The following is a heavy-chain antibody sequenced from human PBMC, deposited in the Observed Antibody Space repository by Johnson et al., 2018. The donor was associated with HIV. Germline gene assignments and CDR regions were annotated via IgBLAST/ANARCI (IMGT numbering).Heavy chain of an antibody. CDR3: AKDLGDAVGTTHDAFDI. V-gene: IGHV3-30*18. CDR1: GFTFSSYW. Sequence: QVQLVESGGGLVQPGGSLRLSCAASGFTFSSYWMSWVRQAPGKGLEWVAVISYDGSNKYYADSVKGRFTISRDNSRNTLYLHLNSLRAEDTAVYYCAKDLGDAVGTTHDAFDIWGQGTMVTVSS. D-gene: IGHD1-26*01. CDR2: ISYDGSNK. J-gene: IGHJ3*02.